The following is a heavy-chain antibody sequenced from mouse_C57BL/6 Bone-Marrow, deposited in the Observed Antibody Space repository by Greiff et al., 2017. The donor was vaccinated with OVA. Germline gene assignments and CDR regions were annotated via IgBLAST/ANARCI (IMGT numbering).Heavy chain of an antibody. CDR1: GFTFSDYG. J-gene: IGHJ3*01. V-gene: IGHV5-17*01. Sequence: EVHLVESGGGLVKPGGSLKLSCAASGFTFSDYGMHWVRQAPEKGLEWVAYISSGSSTIYYADTVKGRFTISRDNAKNTLFLQMTSLRSEDTAMYYCARNMRFAYWGQGTLVTVSA. CDR3: ARNMRFAY. CDR2: ISSGSSTI.